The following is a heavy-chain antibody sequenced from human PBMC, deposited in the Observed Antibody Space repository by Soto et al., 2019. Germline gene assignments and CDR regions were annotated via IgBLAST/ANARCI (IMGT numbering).Heavy chain of an antibody. CDR1: GFTFSSYS. CDR2: ISYDGSNK. CDR3: ARGAGIAVASTSFDY. J-gene: IGHJ4*02. V-gene: IGHV3-30-3*01. Sequence: QVQLVESGGGVVQPGRSLRLSCAASGFTFSSYSMHWVRQAQGKGLEWVAVISYDGSNKYYADSVKGRFTISRDNSKNTLYLQMNSLRAEDTAVYYCARGAGIAVASTSFDYWGQGTLVTVSS. D-gene: IGHD6-19*01.